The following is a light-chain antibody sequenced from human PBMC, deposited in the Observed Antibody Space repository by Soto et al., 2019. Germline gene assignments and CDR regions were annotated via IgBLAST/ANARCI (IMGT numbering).Light chain of an antibody. Sequence: EIMVKQSPATLSVSPGERATLSCRASQSVNTNFAWYQQKPGQAPRLLIYGASTRATGIPARFSGSGSGTDFTLTISRLEPEDFAVYYCQQYGSSGTFGQGTKVDIK. J-gene: IGKJ1*01. CDR3: QQYGSSGT. V-gene: IGKV3-15*01. CDR2: GAS. CDR1: QSVNTN.